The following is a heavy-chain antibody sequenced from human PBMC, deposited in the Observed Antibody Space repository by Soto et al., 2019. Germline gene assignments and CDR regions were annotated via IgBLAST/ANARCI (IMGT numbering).Heavy chain of an antibody. CDR2: INPNSGGT. Sequence: QVHLVQSGAEVKKPGASVKVSCKASGYTFTAYYMHWVRQAPGQGLEWMGWINPNSGGTKYAQKFQGWVTMTRDTSISTAYMELSRLRSDDTAVYYCARGHIVGATEFDYWGQGTLVTVSS. CDR3: ARGHIVGATEFDY. CDR1: GYTFTAYY. J-gene: IGHJ4*02. V-gene: IGHV1-2*04. D-gene: IGHD1-26*01.